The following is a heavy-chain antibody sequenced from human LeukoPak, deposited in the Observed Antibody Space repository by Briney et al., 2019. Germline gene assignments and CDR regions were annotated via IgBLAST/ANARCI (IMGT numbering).Heavy chain of an antibody. CDR2: ISDRGDNT. D-gene: IGHD6-13*01. CDR3: AAAAGTVAP. V-gene: IGHV3-23*01. CDR1: GFTFSAYG. J-gene: IGHJ5*02. Sequence: GGSLRLSCAASGFTFSAYGMTWVRQAPGKGLEWVSHISDRGDNTYYADSVKGRFTISRDNSKNTLYLQMNSLSADDTAVYYCAAAAGTVAPWGQGTLVTVSS.